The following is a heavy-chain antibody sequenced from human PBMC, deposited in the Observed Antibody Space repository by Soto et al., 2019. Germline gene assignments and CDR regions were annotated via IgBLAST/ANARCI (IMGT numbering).Heavy chain of an antibody. CDR3: TKSWLFEKNWFDP. D-gene: IGHD3-22*01. Sequence: GSRRLSCAASGFSFTTYGMSWVRQAPGKGLEWVSDISSTGLYTYLADSVKGRFTISRDNSKNTLYPQMNSLRVDDTAVYFWTKSWLFEKNWFDPWGQGTLVTVSS. V-gene: IGHV3-23*01. CDR1: GFSFTTYG. CDR2: ISSTGLYT. J-gene: IGHJ5*02.